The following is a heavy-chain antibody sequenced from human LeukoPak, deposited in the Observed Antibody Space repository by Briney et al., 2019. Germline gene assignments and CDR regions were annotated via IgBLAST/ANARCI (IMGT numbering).Heavy chain of an antibody. J-gene: IGHJ4*02. CDR3: AAMVRGGTFDY. CDR1: GGSISSYY. CDR2: IYYSGST. D-gene: IGHD3-10*01. Sequence: PSETLSPTCTGSGGSISSYYWSGIRQPPGKGLEWIGYIYYSGSTNYNPSLKSRVTISVDTSKNQFSLKLSSVTAADTAVYYCAAMVRGGTFDYWGQGTLVNVSS. V-gene: IGHV4-59*01.